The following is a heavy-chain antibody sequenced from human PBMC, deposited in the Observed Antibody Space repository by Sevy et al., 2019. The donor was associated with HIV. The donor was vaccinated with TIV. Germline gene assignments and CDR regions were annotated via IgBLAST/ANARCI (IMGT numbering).Heavy chain of an antibody. CDR1: GFTVSDNY. V-gene: IGHV3-53*01. CDR3: VREDLVLGEDNYYGMDV. CDR2: IYIAGRT. J-gene: IGHJ6*02. Sequence: GGSLRLSCAVSGFTVSDNYMNWVRQAPGKGLEWLSIIYIAGRTYYADSVRGRFTISRDKAKNTLYLQMNSLRVEDTAVYYCVREDLVLGEDNYYGMDVWGQGTTVTVSS. D-gene: IGHD3-16*01.